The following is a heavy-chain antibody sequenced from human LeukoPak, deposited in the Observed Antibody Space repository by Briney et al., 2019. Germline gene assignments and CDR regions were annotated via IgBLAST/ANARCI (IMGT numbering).Heavy chain of an antibody. CDR3: ASLYYDILTGSGDYMDV. Sequence: GGSLRLSCAASGFTFSSYAMHWVRQAPGKGLEWVAVISYDGSNKYYADSVKGRFTISRDNSKNTLYLQMNSLRAEDTAVYYCASLYYDILTGSGDYMDVWGKGTMVTVSS. J-gene: IGHJ6*03. D-gene: IGHD3-9*01. V-gene: IGHV3-30-3*01. CDR2: ISYDGSNK. CDR1: GFTFSSYA.